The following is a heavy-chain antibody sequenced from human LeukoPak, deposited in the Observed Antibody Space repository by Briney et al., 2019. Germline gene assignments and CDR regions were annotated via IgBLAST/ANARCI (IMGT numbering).Heavy chain of an antibody. Sequence: GGSLRLSCAASGSTFSSYSINWVRQAPGKGLEWVSSISSSSSYIYYADSVKGRFTISRDNAKNSLYLQMNSLRAEDTAVYYCARDSYYDILTGYLRYFDYWGQGTLVTVSS. D-gene: IGHD3-9*01. CDR1: GSTFSSYS. CDR2: ISSSSSYI. J-gene: IGHJ4*02. V-gene: IGHV3-21*01. CDR3: ARDSYYDILTGYLRYFDY.